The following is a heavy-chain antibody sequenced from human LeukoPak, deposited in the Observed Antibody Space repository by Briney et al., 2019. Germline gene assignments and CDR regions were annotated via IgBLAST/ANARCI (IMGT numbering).Heavy chain of an antibody. CDR2: NYYSGST. CDR3: ARARSDLFDY. V-gene: IGHV4-59*01. Sequence: PSETLSLTRTVSGGSISGYYWRWMRQPPGKGLEWIGYNYYSGSTNYNPSLKSRVTISVDTSKNQCTLKLSAVTAADTAVYYCARARSDLFDYWGQGTLVTVSS. D-gene: IGHD3/OR15-3a*01. CDR1: GGSISGYY. J-gene: IGHJ4*02.